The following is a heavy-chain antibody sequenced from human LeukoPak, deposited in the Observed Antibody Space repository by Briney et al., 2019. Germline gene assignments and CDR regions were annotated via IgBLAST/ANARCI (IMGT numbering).Heavy chain of an antibody. CDR3: ARDNSGSQLFY. V-gene: IGHV3-23*01. Sequence: PGGSLRLSCAASGFTYSSYDMSWVRQAPGKGLEWVSGISGGGVSTYYADSVKGRFTISRDNSKNTLYLQMNSLRAEDTAVYYCARDNSGSQLFYWGQGTLVTVSS. CDR1: GFTYSSYD. CDR2: ISGGGVST. D-gene: IGHD1-26*01. J-gene: IGHJ4*02.